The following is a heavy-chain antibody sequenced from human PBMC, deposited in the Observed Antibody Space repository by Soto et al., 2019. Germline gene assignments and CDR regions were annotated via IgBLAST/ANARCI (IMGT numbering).Heavy chain of an antibody. Sequence: PSETLSLTCTVSGGSISSYYWSWIRQPAGKGLEWIGRIYTSGSTYYNPSLKSRVSISLYTSKNHFSLELTSVTAADTSVYSCARVKLAGRCGFDYWGLGTPVTVSS. V-gene: IGHV4-4*07. CDR1: GGSISSYY. CDR2: IYTSGST. J-gene: IGHJ4*02. CDR3: ARVKLAGRCGFDY. D-gene: IGHD2-21*01.